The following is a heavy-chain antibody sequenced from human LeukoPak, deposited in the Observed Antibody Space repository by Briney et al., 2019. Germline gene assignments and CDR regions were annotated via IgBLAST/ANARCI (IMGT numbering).Heavy chain of an antibody. CDR2: ISGSGGST. Sequence: GGSLRLSCAASGFTFSSYAMSWVRQAPGKGLEWVSAISGSGGSTYYAGSVKGRFTIFRDNSKNTLYLQMNSLRAEDTAVYYCAKDGVGSSLNAFDIWGQGTMVTVSS. V-gene: IGHV3-23*01. J-gene: IGHJ3*02. D-gene: IGHD6-13*01. CDR1: GFTFSSYA. CDR3: AKDGVGSSLNAFDI.